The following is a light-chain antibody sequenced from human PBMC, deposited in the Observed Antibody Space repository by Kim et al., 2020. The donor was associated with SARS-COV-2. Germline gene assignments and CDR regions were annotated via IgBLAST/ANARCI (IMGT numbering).Light chain of an antibody. CDR1: QSINAY. CDR3: QQSQTAPLLT. V-gene: IGKV1-39*01. CDR2: AAS. J-gene: IGKJ4*01. Sequence: DIQMTQSPSSLAASVGDRVTITCRASQSINAYLNWYQQKPGKAPKLLIYAASTLQSGVPSRFSGSGSGTDFTLTITSLQPEDFATYYCQQSQTAPLLTFVGGTKVDIK.